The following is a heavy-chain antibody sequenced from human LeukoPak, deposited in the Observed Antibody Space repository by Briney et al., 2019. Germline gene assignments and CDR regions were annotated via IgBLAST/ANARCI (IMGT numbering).Heavy chain of an antibody. CDR3: ARGRYYYDSSGYNFDY. D-gene: IGHD3-22*01. Sequence: ASVKASCKASGYTFTSYGISWVRQAPGQGLEWMGWISAYNGNTNYAQKLQGRVTMTTDTSTSTAYMELRSLRSDDTAVYYCARGRYYYDSSGYNFDYWGQGTLVTVSS. V-gene: IGHV1-18*01. CDR2: ISAYNGNT. CDR1: GYTFTSYG. J-gene: IGHJ4*02.